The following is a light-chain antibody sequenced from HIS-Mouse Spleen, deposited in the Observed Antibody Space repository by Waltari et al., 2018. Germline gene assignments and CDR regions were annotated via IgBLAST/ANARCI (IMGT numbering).Light chain of an antibody. CDR2: EGS. J-gene: IGLJ2*01. Sequence: QSALTQPASVSGSPGQSITISCTGTSSDVGSYNLVSLYHQHPGKAPKLIIYEGSKRPSGVSNRFSGSKSGNTASLTISGLQAEDEADYYCCSYAGSSTFEVFGGGTKLTVL. V-gene: IGLV2-23*03. CDR3: CSYAGSSTFEV. CDR1: SSDVGSYNL.